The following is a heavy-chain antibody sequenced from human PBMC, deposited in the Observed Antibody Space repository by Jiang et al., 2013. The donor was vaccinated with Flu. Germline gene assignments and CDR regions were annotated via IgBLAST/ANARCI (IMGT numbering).Heavy chain of an antibody. V-gene: IGHV4-39*01. CDR1: GGSIRSSSYY. CDR3: ATDLVLMLYAAPYYGMDV. D-gene: IGHD2-8*01. J-gene: IGHJ6*02. CDR2: IYYSGST. Sequence: SGLVKPSETLSLTCIVSGGSIRSSSYYWGWIRQPPGKGLEWIGSIYYSGSTYYNPSLKSRVTMSVDTSKNQFSLKLSSVTAADTAVYYCATDLVLMLYAAPYYGMDVWGQGTTVTVSS.